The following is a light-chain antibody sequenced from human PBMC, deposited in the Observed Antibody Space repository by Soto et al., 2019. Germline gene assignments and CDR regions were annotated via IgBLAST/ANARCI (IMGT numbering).Light chain of an antibody. V-gene: IGLV2-14*01. J-gene: IGLJ1*01. CDR2: EVN. CDR1: RSDIGDSNF. Sequence: QSVLTQPASVSGSPGQSVTISCTGPRSDIGDSNFISWYQHSPGKAPRLLIYEVNNRPSGVSKRFSGSKAGNTASLTISGLLDDDEADYYCCFFTGTASQYVFGPGTRSPS. CDR3: CFFTGTASQYV.